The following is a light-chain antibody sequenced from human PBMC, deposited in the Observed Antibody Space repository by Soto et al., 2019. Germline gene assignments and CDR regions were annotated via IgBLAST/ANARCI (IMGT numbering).Light chain of an antibody. Sequence: EIVLTQSPATLSLSPGERATLSCRASQSVNTFLAWYQQQPGQAPRLLLSDASNRATGIPARFSGSGSGTDFTLTISSLEPEDFAVYYCQQRFNWPGLTFGGGTKVEIK. CDR3: QQRFNWPGLT. CDR1: QSVNTF. J-gene: IGKJ4*01. CDR2: DAS. V-gene: IGKV3-11*01.